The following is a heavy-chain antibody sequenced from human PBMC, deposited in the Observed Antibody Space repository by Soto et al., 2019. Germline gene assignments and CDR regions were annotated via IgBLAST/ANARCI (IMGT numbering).Heavy chain of an antibody. CDR1: GFIFSGYA. D-gene: IGHD3-9*01. J-gene: IGHJ4*02. CDR2: ISYDGNTQ. V-gene: IGHV3-30-3*01. Sequence: QVQLVESGGGVVQPGRSLRLSCAASGFIFSGYAMHWVRQAPGKGLEWVAVISYDGNTQYYADSVKGRFTVSRDNSNNMLYVQMNNLRDEDTAMYYRAKETNAYEINFWGQGTLVTVSS. CDR3: AKETNAYEINF.